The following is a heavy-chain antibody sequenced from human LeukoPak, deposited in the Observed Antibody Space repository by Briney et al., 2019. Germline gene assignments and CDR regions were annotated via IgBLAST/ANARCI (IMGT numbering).Heavy chain of an antibody. CDR3: TREGYCSGGSCPSTG. J-gene: IGHJ4*02. CDR2: IRSKAYGGTT. Sequence: GGSLRLSCAASGFTFSSYAMSWVRQAPGKGLEWVGFIRSKAYGGTTEYAASVKGRFTISRDDSKSIAYLQMNSLKTEDTAVYYCTREGYCSGGSCPSTGWGQGTLVTVSS. D-gene: IGHD2-15*01. CDR1: GFTFSSYA. V-gene: IGHV3-49*04.